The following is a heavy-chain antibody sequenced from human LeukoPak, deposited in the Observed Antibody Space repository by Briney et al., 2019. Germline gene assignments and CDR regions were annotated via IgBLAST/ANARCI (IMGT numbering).Heavy chain of an antibody. V-gene: IGHV3-48*03. CDR2: ISSSGTTI. CDR3: ARGGGGSPDYDFDY. J-gene: IGHJ4*02. D-gene: IGHD3-16*01. CDR1: GFTFSSYE. Sequence: PGGSLRLSCAASGFTFSSYEMNWVRQAPGKGLEWVSFISSSGTTIYYADSVKGRFTISRDNAKNSLYLQMNSLRAEDTAVYYCARGGGGSPDYDFDYWGQGTLVTVSS.